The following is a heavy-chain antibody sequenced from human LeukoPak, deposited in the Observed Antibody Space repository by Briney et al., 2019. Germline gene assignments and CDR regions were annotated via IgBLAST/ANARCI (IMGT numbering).Heavy chain of an antibody. CDR2: ISYDGSNK. V-gene: IGHV3-30*04. CDR3: ARDGIHLSYGAPPSLNAFDI. CDR1: GFTFSSYA. D-gene: IGHD5-18*01. Sequence: GGSLRLSCAASGFTFSSYAMHWVRQAPGKGLEWAAVISYDGSNKYYADSVKGRFTISRDNSENTLYLQMNSLRAEDTALYYCARDGIHLSYGAPPSLNAFDIWGQGTMVTVSS. J-gene: IGHJ3*02.